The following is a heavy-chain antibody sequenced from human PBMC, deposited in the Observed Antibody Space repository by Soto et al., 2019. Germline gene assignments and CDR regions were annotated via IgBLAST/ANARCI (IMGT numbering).Heavy chain of an antibody. CDR2: ISGTASRT. D-gene: IGHD3-9*01. Sequence: GGPLLLCCGVAGLAPTAPALSCVRQPPGKGLEWVTTISGTASRTYYVDSVKGRFFISRDNAKNTVTLQMNNLTLDDTAVYYCATSFRYFDNWGQGTQVTGSS. CDR1: GLAPTAPA. CDR3: ATSFRYFDN. J-gene: IGHJ4*02. V-gene: IGHV3-23*01.